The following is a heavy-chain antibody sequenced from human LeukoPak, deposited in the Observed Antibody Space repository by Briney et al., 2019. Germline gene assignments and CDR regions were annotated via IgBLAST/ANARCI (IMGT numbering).Heavy chain of an antibody. CDR2: MYISGST. CDR1: GGSISSYY. CDR3: AREASSGYYAYYFDY. D-gene: IGHD3-22*01. J-gene: IGHJ4*02. V-gene: IGHV4-4*07. Sequence: SETLSLTCTVSGGSISSYYWSWIRQPAGNGLEWIGRMYISGSTNSNPSLKSRVTMSVDTSKNQFSLKLTSVTAADTAVYYCAREASSGYYAYYFDYWGQGTLVTVSS.